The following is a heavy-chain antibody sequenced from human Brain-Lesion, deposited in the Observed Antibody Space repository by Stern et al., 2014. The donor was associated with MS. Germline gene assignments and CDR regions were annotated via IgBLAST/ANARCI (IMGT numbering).Heavy chain of an antibody. CDR3: ARRVLVAMGGYPKTLDV. CDR1: GFTFSRYW. V-gene: IGHV3-7*01. Sequence: QLVQSGGVLVQPGGSLKLSCAASGFTFSRYWMTWVRQAPGKGLEWVAHIKEDGSEQYYVDAVKGRFTMSRDNAKNSLYLQMNSLRAEDTAVYYCARRVLVAMGGYPKTLDVWGRGTTVTVSS. J-gene: IGHJ6*02. CDR2: IKEDGSEQ. D-gene: IGHD2-2*01.